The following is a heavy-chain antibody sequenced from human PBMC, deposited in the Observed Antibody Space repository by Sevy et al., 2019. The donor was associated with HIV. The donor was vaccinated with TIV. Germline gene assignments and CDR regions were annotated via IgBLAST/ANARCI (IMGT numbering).Heavy chain of an antibody. V-gene: IGHV3-7*03. D-gene: IGHD2-2*01. Sequence: GGSLRLSCAASGFTFSNYWMTWVRQAPGKGLEWVANIKRDGSERYYVASVKCRFTISRDNAKNSLYLQMNSLRADDTAVYYCARDCSSTTCLWGLDVWGQGTTVTVSS. CDR3: ARDCSSTTCLWGLDV. CDR2: IKRDGSER. J-gene: IGHJ6*02. CDR1: GFTFSNYW.